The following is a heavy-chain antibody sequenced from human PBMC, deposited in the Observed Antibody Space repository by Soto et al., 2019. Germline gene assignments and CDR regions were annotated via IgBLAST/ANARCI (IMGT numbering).Heavy chain of an antibody. CDR3: ARDGSETPLVVVAAVYYYMDV. V-gene: IGHV3-23*01. Sequence: HPGGSLRLSCAASGFTFSNYAMSWVRQAPGKGLEWVSAISSSGDSPYYADSVKGRFTVSRDNSKNTLYLQMNSLRAEDTAVYYCARDGSETPLVVVAAVYYYMDVWGKGTTVTVSS. CDR1: GFTFSNYA. CDR2: ISSSGDSP. J-gene: IGHJ6*03. D-gene: IGHD2-15*01.